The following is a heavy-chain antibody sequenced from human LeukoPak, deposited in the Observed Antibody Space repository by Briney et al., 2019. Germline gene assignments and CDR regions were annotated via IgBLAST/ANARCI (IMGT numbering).Heavy chain of an antibody. D-gene: IGHD5-12*01. V-gene: IGHV3-7*03. CDR1: GFTLSNYW. CDR2: IKQDGSEK. Sequence: GGSLRLSCEASGFTLSNYWMSWVRQAPGKGLEWVANIKQDGSEKYYVDSVKGRSTISRDNAKNSLYLQMNSLRAEDTAVYYCARGPSYSGYDQKYYYYYGMDVWGQGTTVTVSS. J-gene: IGHJ6*02. CDR3: ARGPSYSGYDQKYYYYYGMDV.